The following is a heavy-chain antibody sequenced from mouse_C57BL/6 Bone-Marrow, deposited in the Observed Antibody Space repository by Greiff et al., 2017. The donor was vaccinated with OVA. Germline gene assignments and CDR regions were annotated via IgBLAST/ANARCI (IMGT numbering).Heavy chain of an antibody. J-gene: IGHJ2*01. V-gene: IGHV5-6*01. Sequence: EVKLVESGGDLVKPGGSLKLSCAASGFTFSSYGMSWVRQTPDKRLEWVATISSGGSYTYYPDSVKGRFTISRDNAKNTLYLQMSSLKSEDTAMYYCARPYYYGPLDYWGQGTTLTVSS. D-gene: IGHD1-1*01. CDR1: GFTFSSYG. CDR3: ARPYYYGPLDY. CDR2: ISSGGSYT.